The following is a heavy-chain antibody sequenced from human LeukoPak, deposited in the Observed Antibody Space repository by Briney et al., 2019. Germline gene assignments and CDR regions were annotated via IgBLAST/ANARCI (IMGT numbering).Heavy chain of an antibody. CDR1: GGSISSDNW. CDR3: ARLDGGY. J-gene: IGHJ4*02. V-gene: IGHV4-4*02. Sequence: SGTLSLTCAVSGGSISSDNWWSWVRQPPGKGLEWIGEIYHRGSTSYNPSLKSRVTMSVDKSNNLFSLRLTSVTAADTAVYYCARLDGGYWGQGTLVTVSS. D-gene: IGHD3-16*01. CDR2: IYHRGST.